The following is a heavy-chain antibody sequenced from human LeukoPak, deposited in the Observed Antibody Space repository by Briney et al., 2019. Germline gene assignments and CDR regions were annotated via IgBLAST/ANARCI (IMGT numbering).Heavy chain of an antibody. D-gene: IGHD6-13*01. V-gene: IGHV3-23*01. CDR3: AKDRGLAAAGPPFDY. CDR1: GFTFSSYG. Sequence: GGTLRLSCAASGFTFSSYGMSWVRQAPGKGLEGVAAISGSGGSTYYADSVKGRLTISIDNYKNTLYLQMNSMRDEDTDVYYCAKDRGLAAAGPPFDYWGQGTLVTVSS. J-gene: IGHJ4*02. CDR2: ISGSGGST.